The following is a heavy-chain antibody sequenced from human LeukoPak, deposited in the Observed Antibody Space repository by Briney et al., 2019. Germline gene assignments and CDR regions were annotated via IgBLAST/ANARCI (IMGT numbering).Heavy chain of an antibody. CDR3: PITIVVVTASRESYFDY. CDR1: GGSISSSSYY. Sequence: SETLSLTCTVSGGSISSSSYYWGWIRQPPGKGLEWIGSIYYSGSTYYDPFLKSRVTISVDTSKTQFSLKLSSVTAADTAVYYCPITIVVVTASRESYFDYWGQGTLVTVSS. J-gene: IGHJ4*02. CDR2: IYYSGST. V-gene: IGHV4-39*01. D-gene: IGHD2-21*02.